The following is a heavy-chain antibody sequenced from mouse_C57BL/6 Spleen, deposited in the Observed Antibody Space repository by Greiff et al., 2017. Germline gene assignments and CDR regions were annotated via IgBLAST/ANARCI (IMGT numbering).Heavy chain of an antibody. CDR2: ISDGGSYT. CDR1: GFTFSSYA. Sequence: EVMLVESGGGLVKPGGSLKLSCAASGFTFSSYAMSWVRQTPEKRLEWVATISDGGSYTYYPDNVKGRFTISRDNAKNNLYLQMSHLNAEDTAMYYCARDYYGSSRGYFDVWGTGTTVTVSS. J-gene: IGHJ1*03. V-gene: IGHV5-4*01. CDR3: ARDYYGSSRGYFDV. D-gene: IGHD1-1*01.